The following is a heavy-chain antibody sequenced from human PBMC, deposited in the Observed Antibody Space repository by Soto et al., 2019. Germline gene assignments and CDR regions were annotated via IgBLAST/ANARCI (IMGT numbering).Heavy chain of an antibody. CDR3: AKEAPYYYDSSGCPYDY. V-gene: IGHV3-23*01. Sequence: GGSLRLSCGASGFTFSSYAMSWVRQAPGKGLEWVSAISGSGGSTYYADSVKGRFTISRDNSKNTLYLQMNSLRAEDTAVYYCAKEAPYYYDSSGCPYDYWGQGTLVTVSS. CDR1: GFTFSSYA. J-gene: IGHJ4*02. D-gene: IGHD3-22*01. CDR2: ISGSGGST.